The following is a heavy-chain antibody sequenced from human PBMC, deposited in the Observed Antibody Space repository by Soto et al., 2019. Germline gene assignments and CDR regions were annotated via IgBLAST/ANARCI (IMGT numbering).Heavy chain of an antibody. CDR1: GGSISNYY. Sequence: KPSETLSLTCTVSGGSISNYYWSWIRQPPGKGLEWIGYIYYSGSINYNPSLKSRVTISEDTSKNQFSLKMSSVTAADTAVYYCAREIAVAGTHYFDYWGQGTLVTVSS. D-gene: IGHD6-19*01. J-gene: IGHJ4*02. V-gene: IGHV4-59*01. CDR2: IYYSGSI. CDR3: AREIAVAGTHYFDY.